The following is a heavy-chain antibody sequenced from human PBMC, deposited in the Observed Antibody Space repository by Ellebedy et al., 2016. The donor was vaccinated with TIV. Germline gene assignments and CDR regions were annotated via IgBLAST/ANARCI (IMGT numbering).Heavy chain of an antibody. CDR3: ARFGRSAPYYYYGMDV. Sequence: SETLSLXXAVYGGSFSGYYWSWIRQPPGKGLEWIGEINHSGSTNYNPSLKSRVTISVDTSKNQFSLKLSSVTAADTAVYYCARFGRSAPYYYYGMDVWGQGTTVTVSS. D-gene: IGHD3-10*01. V-gene: IGHV4-34*01. CDR2: INHSGST. CDR1: GGSFSGYY. J-gene: IGHJ6*02.